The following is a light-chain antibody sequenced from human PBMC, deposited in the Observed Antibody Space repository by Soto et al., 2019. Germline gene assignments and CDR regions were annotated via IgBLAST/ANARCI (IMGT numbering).Light chain of an antibody. J-gene: IGKJ1*01. CDR1: QSVSSN. Sequence: EIVMTQSPATLSVSPGERATLAGSASQSVSSNLAWYQQKPGQAPRLLIYGASTRATGIPARFSGSGSGTEFTLTISSLQSEDFAVYYCQHYNNWPRKFGHGTKVEIK. V-gene: IGKV3-15*01. CDR2: GAS. CDR3: QHYNNWPRK.